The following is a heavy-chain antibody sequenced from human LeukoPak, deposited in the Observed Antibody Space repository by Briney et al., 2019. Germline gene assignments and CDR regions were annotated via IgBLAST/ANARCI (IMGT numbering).Heavy chain of an antibody. D-gene: IGHD1-20*01. J-gene: IGHJ4*02. V-gene: IGHV4-39*01. CDR1: GGSISSSSYY. Sequence: SETLSLTCTVSGGSISSSSYYWGWIRQPPGKGLEWIGSIYDSGSTYYKPSLKSRVTISVDTSKNQFSLKLSSVTAADTAVYYCARSYNCNDPYFDYWGQGTLVSVSS. CDR3: ARSYNCNDPYFDY. CDR2: IYDSGST.